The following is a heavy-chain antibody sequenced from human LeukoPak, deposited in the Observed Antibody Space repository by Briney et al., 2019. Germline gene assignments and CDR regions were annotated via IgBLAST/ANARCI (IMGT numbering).Heavy chain of an antibody. Sequence: PGGSLRLSCAASGFTFSSYSMNWVRQAPGKGLEWVSSISSSSSYIYYADSVKGRFTISRDNAKNSLYLQMNSLRAEDTAVYYCATDALDTAMNWFDPWGQGTLVTVSS. D-gene: IGHD5-18*01. CDR1: GFTFSSYS. CDR2: ISSSSSYI. V-gene: IGHV3-21*01. J-gene: IGHJ5*02. CDR3: ATDALDTAMNWFDP.